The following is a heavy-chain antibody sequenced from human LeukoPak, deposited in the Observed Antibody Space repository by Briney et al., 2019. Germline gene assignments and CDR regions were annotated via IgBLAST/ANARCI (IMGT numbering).Heavy chain of an antibody. V-gene: IGHV4-61*02. CDR1: GGSISSGSYY. CDR2: IYTSGST. Sequence: SETLSLTGTVSGGSISSGSYYWSWIRQPAGKGLEWIGRIYTSGSTNYNPSLKSRVTISVDTSKNQFSLKLSSVTAADTAVYYCAREGYYYDSSGYTRYYYYYGMDVWGQGTTVTVPS. CDR3: AREGYYYDSSGYTRYYYYYGMDV. J-gene: IGHJ6*02. D-gene: IGHD3-22*01.